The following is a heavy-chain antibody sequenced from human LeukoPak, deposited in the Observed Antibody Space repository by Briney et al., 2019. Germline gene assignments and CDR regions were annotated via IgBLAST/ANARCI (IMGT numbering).Heavy chain of an antibody. Sequence: SETLSLTCTVSGGSISSFYWSWIRQPPGKGLEWIGCISYTGSGNYNPSLKSRVTISPDTSKNHFSLKLSSVTAADTAVYYCARVSSSWYQDWYFDLWGRGTLVTVSS. CDR1: GGSISSFY. J-gene: IGHJ2*01. D-gene: IGHD6-13*01. V-gene: IGHV4-59*12. CDR2: ISYTGSG. CDR3: ARVSSSWYQDWYFDL.